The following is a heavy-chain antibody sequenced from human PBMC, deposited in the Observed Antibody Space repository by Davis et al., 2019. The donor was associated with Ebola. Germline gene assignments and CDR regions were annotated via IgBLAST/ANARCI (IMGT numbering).Heavy chain of an antibody. J-gene: IGHJ3*01. Sequence: GESLKISCSASGFIFSTYVMSWVRLAPGKGLEWVSTLGTSADTYYADSVKGRFTISRDNSKNTLYLQMNSLRVEDTAIYYCAKDTSNVWFDVWGQGTMVTVSS. CDR1: GFIFSTYV. CDR2: LGTSADT. V-gene: IGHV3-23*01. CDR3: AKDTSNVWFDV. D-gene: IGHD6-19*01.